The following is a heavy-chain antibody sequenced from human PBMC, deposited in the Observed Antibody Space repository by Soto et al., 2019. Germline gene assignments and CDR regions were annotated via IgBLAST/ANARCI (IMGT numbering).Heavy chain of an antibody. V-gene: IGHV4-39*01. J-gene: IGHJ4*02. Sequence: QLQLQESGPGLVKPSETLSLTCTVSGGSFSSSSYCWGWIRQSPGKGLEWIGNIYYGGTTYDNPSLNDRIPISVDTSENRCYLRLSSVTAADTAVYYCATQSSTWPYYFDYWGQGTLVTVSS. D-gene: IGHD6-13*01. CDR3: ATQSSTWPYYFDY. CDR2: IYYGGTT. CDR1: GGSFSSSSYC.